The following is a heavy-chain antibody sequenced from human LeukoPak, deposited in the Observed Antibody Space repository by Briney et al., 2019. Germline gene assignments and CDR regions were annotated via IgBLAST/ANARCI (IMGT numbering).Heavy chain of an antibody. D-gene: IGHD3-22*01. CDR2: TSTSGSNI. V-gene: IGHV3-11*01. CDR3: ARASRYYYDSSSYYMFDY. Sequence: GGSLRLSCAASGFTFSDYYMSWIRQAPGKGLEWVSYTSTSGSNIYYADSVKGRFTISRDNAKNSLYLQMSSLRAEDTAVYYCARASRYYYDSSSYYMFDYWGQGTLVTVSS. CDR1: GFTFSDYY. J-gene: IGHJ4*02.